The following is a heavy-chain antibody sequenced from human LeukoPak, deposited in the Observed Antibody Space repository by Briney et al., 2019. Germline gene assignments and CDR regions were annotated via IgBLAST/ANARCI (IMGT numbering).Heavy chain of an antibody. CDR1: GGTFSSYA. Sequence: SVKVSCKASGGTFSSYAISWVRQAPGQGLEWMGRIIPILGIANYAQKFQGRVTITADKSTSTAYMELSSLRSEDTAVYYCARGWDGHNYKVVAFDIWGQGTMVTVSS. D-gene: IGHD5-24*01. CDR2: IIPILGIA. J-gene: IGHJ3*02. CDR3: ARGWDGHNYKVVAFDI. V-gene: IGHV1-69*04.